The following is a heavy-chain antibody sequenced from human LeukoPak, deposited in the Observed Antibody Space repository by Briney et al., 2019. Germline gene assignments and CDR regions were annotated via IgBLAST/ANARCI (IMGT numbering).Heavy chain of an antibody. CDR1: GFTFTTYA. CDR2: ISGSGIYT. Sequence: GSLRLSCAASGFTFTTYAMTWVRQAPGKGLEWVSAISGSGIYTYYADSVKGRFTISRDNSKNTLYLQMNSLRAEDTAVYYCAKRPAANNYFEYWGQGTLVTVSS. D-gene: IGHD2-2*01. CDR3: AKRPAANNYFEY. V-gene: IGHV3-23*01. J-gene: IGHJ4*02.